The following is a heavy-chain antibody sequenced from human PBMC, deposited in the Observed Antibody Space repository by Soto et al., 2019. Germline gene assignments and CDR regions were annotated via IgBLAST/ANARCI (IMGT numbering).Heavy chain of an antibody. V-gene: IGHV1-3*01. Sequence: GASVKVSCKASGYTFTDYTIHWVRQAPGQRLEWMGWIHAGSGDTKYSQSLQGRVTLTRDTSATTVYMELSSLSSEDTAVYYCARGSTSDWPFDFWAQGTLVTVSS. CDR2: IHAGSGDT. CDR1: GYTFTDYT. D-gene: IGHD2-2*01. J-gene: IGHJ4*02. CDR3: ARGSTSDWPFDF.